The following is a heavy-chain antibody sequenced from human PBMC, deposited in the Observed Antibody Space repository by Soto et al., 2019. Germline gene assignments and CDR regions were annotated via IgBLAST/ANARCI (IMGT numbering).Heavy chain of an antibody. V-gene: IGHV3-48*02. CDR3: ARDQGSYYYDSSGNFDY. CDR1: GFTFSSYS. J-gene: IGHJ4*02. CDR2: ISSSSSTI. Sequence: PGGSLRLSCAASGFTFSSYSMNWVRQAPGKGLEWVSYISSSSSTIYYADSVKGRFTISRDNAKNSLYLQMNSLRDEDTAVYYCARDQGSYYYDSSGNFDYWGQGTLVTVSS. D-gene: IGHD3-22*01.